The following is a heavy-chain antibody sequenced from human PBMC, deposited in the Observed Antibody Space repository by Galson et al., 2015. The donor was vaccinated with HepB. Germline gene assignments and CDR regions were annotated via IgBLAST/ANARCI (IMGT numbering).Heavy chain of an antibody. V-gene: IGHV1-18*01. Sequence: SVKVSCKASGYDFNMYGLSWVRQAPGQGLEWMGWVSGYDGSANYAPKFQGRVTMTTEASTGTAFMEMRSLRSDDTAVYYCARDSRLELQLNNYYSYGMDVWGQGTAVVVS. CDR2: VSGYDGSA. CDR1: GYDFNMYG. CDR3: ARDSRLELQLNNYYSYGMDV. J-gene: IGHJ6*02. D-gene: IGHD1-7*01.